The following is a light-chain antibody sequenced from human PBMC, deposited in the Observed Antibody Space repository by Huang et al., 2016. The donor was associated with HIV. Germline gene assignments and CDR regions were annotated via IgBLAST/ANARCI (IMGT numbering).Light chain of an antibody. CDR2: DAS. CDR1: QGISHY. CDR3: QQFNSYPLT. Sequence: IRLTQSPSSLSASIGDRVTITCRASQGISHYLAWYQQKAGKAPKLLIDDASTLKSGVPPRFSGSGSGTDFTLTISSLQPEDFATYFCQQFNSYPLTFGGGTRVDIK. J-gene: IGKJ4*01. V-gene: IGKV1-9*01.